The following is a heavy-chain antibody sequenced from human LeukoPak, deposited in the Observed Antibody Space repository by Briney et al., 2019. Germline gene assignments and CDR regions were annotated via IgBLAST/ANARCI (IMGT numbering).Heavy chain of an antibody. Sequence: PSETLSLTCTVSRGALSSYHWSWIRQSPGRGLEWLGHISYRGNTDYNPALKSRVTISVDMFYNQFSLKLSSVTAADTAVYYCAGTYYFDSSGHYFGGNGFDIRGQGTMVTVSS. V-gene: IGHV4-59*12. CDR2: ISYRGNT. CDR1: RGALSSYH. CDR3: AGTYYFDSSGHYFGGNGFDI. J-gene: IGHJ3*02. D-gene: IGHD3-22*01.